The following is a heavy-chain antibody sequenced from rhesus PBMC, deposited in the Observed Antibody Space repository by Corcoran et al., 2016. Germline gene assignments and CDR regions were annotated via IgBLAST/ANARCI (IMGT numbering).Heavy chain of an antibody. V-gene: IGHV1-111*02. Sequence: EVQLVQSGAEVKKPGASVKISCKASGYTFTDYYLHWVRQAPGKGLEWMGRVDPEDGEAIHAQNVQDRVTITADTSTDTAYMELSSLRSEDTAVYYCATWYDCSGIYCPGFDYWGQGVLVTVSS. CDR3: ATWYDCSGIYCPGFDY. J-gene: IGHJ4*01. CDR1: GYTFTDYY. CDR2: VDPEDGEA. D-gene: IGHD2-27*01.